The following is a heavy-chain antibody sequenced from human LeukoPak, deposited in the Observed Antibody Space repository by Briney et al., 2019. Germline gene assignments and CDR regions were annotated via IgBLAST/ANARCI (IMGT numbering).Heavy chain of an antibody. CDR1: GGSISSYY. CDR3: ARSNYDILTGYSQTYYYYYYMDV. D-gene: IGHD3-9*01. CDR2: IYTIGST. J-gene: IGHJ6*03. V-gene: IGHV4-4*07. Sequence: PSETLSLTCTVSGGSISSYYWSWIRQPAGKGLEWIGRIYTIGSTNYNPSLTSRVTMSVDTSKNQFSLKLSSVTAADTDVYYCARSNYDILTGYSQTYYYYYYMDVWGKGTTVTISS.